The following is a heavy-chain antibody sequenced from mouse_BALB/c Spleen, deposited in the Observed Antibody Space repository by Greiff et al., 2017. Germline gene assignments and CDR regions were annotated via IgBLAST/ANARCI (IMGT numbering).Heavy chain of an antibody. Sequence: EVMLVESGGGLVQPGGSLKLSCAASGFTFSSYTMSWVRQTPEKRLEWVAYISNGGGSTYYPDTVKGRFTISRDNAKNTLYLQMSSLKSEDTAMYYCARGYYGYDAMDYWGQGTSVTVSS. D-gene: IGHD1-2*01. V-gene: IGHV5-12-2*01. CDR3: ARGYYGYDAMDY. CDR1: GFTFSSYT. CDR2: ISNGGGST. J-gene: IGHJ4*01.